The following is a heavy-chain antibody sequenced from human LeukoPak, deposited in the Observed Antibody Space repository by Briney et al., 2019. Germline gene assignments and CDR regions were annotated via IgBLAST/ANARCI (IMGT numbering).Heavy chain of an antibody. CDR1: GFTFSTYW. CDR3: GGFGYEAAVDL. Sequence: GGSLRLSCAASGFTFSTYWMTWVRQAPGKGLEWVANIKPDGSETYYVDPVKGRFTISRDNAKNLLYLQMNSLRGEDTAVYYCGGFGYEAAVDLWGQGTLVTVSS. J-gene: IGHJ4*02. D-gene: IGHD6-13*01. CDR2: IKPDGSET. V-gene: IGHV3-7*01.